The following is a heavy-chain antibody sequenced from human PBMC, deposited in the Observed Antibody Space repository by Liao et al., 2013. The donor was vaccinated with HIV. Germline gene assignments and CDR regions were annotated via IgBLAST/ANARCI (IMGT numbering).Heavy chain of an antibody. CDR2: IQTSSTP. J-gene: IGHJ4*02. D-gene: IGHD3-22*01. Sequence: QLQLREWGPPGLVRPSETLSLTCSVSGGSIRSYFWNWIRQPAGKGLEWIGRIQTSSTPNYKSSLKSRVTMSLDTSKNQVSLRLRSVTAADTAVYYCAREIVNYYDSSGSYFDPLYLDYWGQGALVTVSS. CDR3: AREIVNYYDSSGSYFDPLYLDY. CDR1: GGSIRSYF. V-gene: IGHV4-4*07.